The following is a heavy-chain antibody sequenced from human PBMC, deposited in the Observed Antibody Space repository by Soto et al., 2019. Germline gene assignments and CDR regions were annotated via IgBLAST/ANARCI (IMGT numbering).Heavy chain of an antibody. D-gene: IGHD1-26*01. J-gene: IGHJ5*02. V-gene: IGHV3-7*01. CDR2: IKQDGSEE. Sequence: EVQLVESGGGLVQPGGSLRLSCVASGFPFSGHWMSWVRQAPGKGLEWVANIKQDGSEEHYVDSVTGRISVSRANATNSLPLQMIRLRAEDTAVYYCARVVGATNTLHHWGQGTLVTVSS. CDR3: ARVVGATNTLHH. CDR1: GFPFSGHW.